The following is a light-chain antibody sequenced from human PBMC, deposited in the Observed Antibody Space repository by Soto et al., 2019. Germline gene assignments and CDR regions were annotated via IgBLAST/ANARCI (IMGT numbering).Light chain of an antibody. J-gene: IGLJ1*01. CDR1: SSNIGSNT. Sequence: LTQPPSASGTPGQRVTISCSGSSSNIGSNTVNWYQQLPGTAPKLLIYSNNQRPSGVPDRFSGSKSGTSASLAISGLQSEDEADYYCAAWDDSLNGAYVFGTGTKVTVL. CDR3: AAWDDSLNGAYV. V-gene: IGLV1-44*01. CDR2: SNN.